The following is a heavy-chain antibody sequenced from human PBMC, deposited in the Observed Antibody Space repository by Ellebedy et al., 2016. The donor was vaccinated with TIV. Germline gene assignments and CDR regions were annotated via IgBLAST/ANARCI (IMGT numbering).Heavy chain of an antibody. CDR3: AVRSSGGSCYY. J-gene: IGHJ4*02. CDR2: ISWNSGSI. Sequence: SLKISCAASGFTFDDYAMHWVRQAPGKGLEWVSGISWNSGSIGYADSVKGRFTISRDNAKNSLYLQMNSLRAEDTAVYYCAVRSSGGSCYYWGQGTLVTVSS. D-gene: IGHD2-15*01. CDR1: GFTFDDYA. V-gene: IGHV3-9*01.